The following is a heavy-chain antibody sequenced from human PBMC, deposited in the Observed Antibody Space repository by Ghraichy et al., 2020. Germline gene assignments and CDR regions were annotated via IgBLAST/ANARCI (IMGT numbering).Heavy chain of an antibody. CDR2: IYYSGST. J-gene: IGHJ4*02. Sequence: SETLSLTCTVSGGSISSSSYYWGWIRQPPGKGLEWIGSIYYSGSTYYNPSLKSRVTISVDTSKNQFSLKLSSVTAADTAVYYCARKLGYCSGGSCSEIDYWGQGTLVTVSS. D-gene: IGHD2-15*01. V-gene: IGHV4-39*01. CDR3: ARKLGYCSGGSCSEIDY. CDR1: GGSISSSSYY.